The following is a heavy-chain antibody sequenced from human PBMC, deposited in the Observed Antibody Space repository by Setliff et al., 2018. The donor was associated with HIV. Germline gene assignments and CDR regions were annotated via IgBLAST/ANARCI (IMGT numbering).Heavy chain of an antibody. CDR3: ARALYYYDTTPPLSSAFDI. Sequence: GASVKVSCKVSGYTLTELSMHWVRQATGRGLEWVSGIGTAGDTYYPGSVKGRFTISRENAKNSLYLQMNSLRVGDTAVYYCARALYYYDTTPPLSSAFDIWGQGTMVTVSS. V-gene: IGHV3-13*01. D-gene: IGHD3-22*01. J-gene: IGHJ3*02. CDR2: IGTAGDT. CDR1: GYTLTELS.